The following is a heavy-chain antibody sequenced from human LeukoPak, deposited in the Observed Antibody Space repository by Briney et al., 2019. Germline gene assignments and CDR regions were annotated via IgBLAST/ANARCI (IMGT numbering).Heavy chain of an antibody. D-gene: IGHD5-12*01. CDR1: GFNFNKYS. Sequence: GGSLRLSCSASGFNFNKYSMNWVRQAPGKGLEWVSSIRNSSTYIYYAQSVKGRFTISRDNTKKSLYLRMDSLRVEDTAVYYCARGYTDYDYPFDSWGQGTLVTVSS. V-gene: IGHV3-21*04. J-gene: IGHJ4*02. CDR3: ARGYTDYDYPFDS. CDR2: IRNSSTYI.